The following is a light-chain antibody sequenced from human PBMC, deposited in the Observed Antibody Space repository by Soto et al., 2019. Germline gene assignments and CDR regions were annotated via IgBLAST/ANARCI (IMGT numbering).Light chain of an antibody. CDR2: DVT. V-gene: IGLV2-14*03. J-gene: IGLJ1*01. CDR1: SSDVCGYNY. CDR3: GSYTTSNTRQIV. Sequence: VLAQPSPLSGAPWPSVTLSFPGNSSDVCGYNYVSWYQHHPGKAPKLIIYDVTNRPSGVSNPFSGSKSGNTASLTISGLQPEDEADYYCGSYTTSNTRQIVFGTGTKVTVL.